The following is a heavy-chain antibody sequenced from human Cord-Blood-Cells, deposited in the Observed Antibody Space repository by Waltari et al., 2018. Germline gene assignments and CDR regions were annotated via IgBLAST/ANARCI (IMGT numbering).Heavy chain of an antibody. Sequence: EVQLVESGGGLVQPGGSLRLSCAASGFTFSSYEINCVRQAPGKGLEWVSYISSSGITIYYADSVKGRFTISRDNAKNSLYLQMNSLRAEDTAVYYCAILEGIAARPFDIWGQGTMVTVSS. CDR3: AILEGIAARPFDI. CDR1: GFTFSSYE. D-gene: IGHD6-6*01. V-gene: IGHV3-48*03. J-gene: IGHJ3*02. CDR2: ISSSGITI.